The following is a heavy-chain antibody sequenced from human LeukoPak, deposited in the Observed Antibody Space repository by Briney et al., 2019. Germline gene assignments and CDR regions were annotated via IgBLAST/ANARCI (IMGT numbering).Heavy chain of an antibody. Sequence: GGSLRLSCAASGFTVSSNYMSWVRRPPGKGLEWVAVMSYDGNNKYYADSVKGRFTISRDNSKNTLHLQMNSLRAEDTAVYYCATHYYDSSGYYSPDYWGQGTLVTVSS. CDR2: MSYDGNNK. D-gene: IGHD3-22*01. CDR1: GFTVSSNY. J-gene: IGHJ4*02. CDR3: ATHYYDSSGYYSPDY. V-gene: IGHV3-30*03.